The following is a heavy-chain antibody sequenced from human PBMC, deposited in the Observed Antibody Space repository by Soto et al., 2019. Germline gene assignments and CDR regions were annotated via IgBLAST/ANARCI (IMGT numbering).Heavy chain of an antibody. J-gene: IGHJ5*02. CDR2: INHSGST. V-gene: IGHV4-34*01. CDR1: GGSFIGYD. Sequence: PSETLSLTCAVYGGSFIGYDWILIRKPPGKGLEWLGEINHSGSTNYNPSLESRVTISLDTSKTQFSLKLTSVTAADTAVYYCARGEGRLVGTWFDPWGQGTLVTVSS. D-gene: IGHD5-12*01. CDR3: ARGEGRLVGTWFDP.